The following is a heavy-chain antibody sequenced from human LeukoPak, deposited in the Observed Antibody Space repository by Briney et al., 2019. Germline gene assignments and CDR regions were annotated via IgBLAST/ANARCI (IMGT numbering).Heavy chain of an antibody. CDR2: IYTSGST. Sequence: SQTLSLTCTVSGGSISSGSYYWSWIRQPAGKGLEWIGRIYTSGSTNYNPSLKSRVTISVDTSKNQFSLKLSSVTAAGTAVYHCARGYSSGWYQDAFDIWGQGTMVTVSS. J-gene: IGHJ3*02. V-gene: IGHV4-61*02. CDR1: GGSISSGSYY. CDR3: ARGYSSGWYQDAFDI. D-gene: IGHD6-19*01.